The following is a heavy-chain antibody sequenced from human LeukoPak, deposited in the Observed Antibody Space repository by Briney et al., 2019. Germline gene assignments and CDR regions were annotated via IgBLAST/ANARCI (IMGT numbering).Heavy chain of an antibody. CDR1: GFTFSSYS. D-gene: IGHD6-19*01. V-gene: IGHV3-21*01. J-gene: IGHJ4*02. CDR2: ISSSSSYI. Sequence: GGSLRLSCAASGFTFSSYSMNWVRQAPGKGLEWVSSISSSSSYIYYADSVKGRFTISRDNAKNSLYLQMNSLRAEDTAVYYCASDHSGWPGAGYFDYWGQGTLVTVSS. CDR3: ASDHSGWPGAGYFDY.